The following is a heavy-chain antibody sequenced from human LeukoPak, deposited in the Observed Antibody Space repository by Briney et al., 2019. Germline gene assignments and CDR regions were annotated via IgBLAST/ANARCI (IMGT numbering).Heavy chain of an antibody. CDR2: VSDSGTST. CDR3: AKVIGRTCSRGNVFDS. D-gene: IGHD1-1*01. J-gene: IGHJ4*02. V-gene: IGHV3-23*01. Sequence: GGSLRLSCAASGFTFNNYAMGWVRQAPGKGLEWVSDVSDSGTSTCYADSVKGRFAISRDNSKNTLYLQMNSLRAEDTAVYRCAKVIGRTCSRGNVFDSWGEGTLVTVSS. CDR1: GFTFNNYA.